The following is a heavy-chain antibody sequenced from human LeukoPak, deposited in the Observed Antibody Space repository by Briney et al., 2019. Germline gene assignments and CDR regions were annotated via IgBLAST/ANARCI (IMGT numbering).Heavy chain of an antibody. J-gene: IGHJ3*02. CDR1: GYTFTSYY. Sequence: GASVKVSCKASGYTFTSYYMHWVRQAPGQGLEWMGIINPSGGSTSYAQKFQGRVTMTRDTSTSTVYMELSSLRSEDTAVYYCARGGWLVLTRGGTFDIWGQGTMVTVSS. CDR3: ARGGWLVLTRGGTFDI. D-gene: IGHD6-19*01. V-gene: IGHV1-46*01. CDR2: INPSGGST.